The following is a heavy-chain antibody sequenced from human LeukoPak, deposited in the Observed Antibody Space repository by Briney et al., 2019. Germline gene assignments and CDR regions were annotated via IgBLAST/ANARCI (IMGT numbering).Heavy chain of an antibody. CDR3: ARELDNTVVVPAARNNWFDP. D-gene: IGHD2-2*01. CDR1: GGSFSGYY. CDR2: INHSGST. V-gene: IGHV4-34*01. Sequence: SETLSLTCAVYGGSFSGYYWSWIRQPPGKGLEWIGEINHSGSTNYNPSLKSRVTISVDTSKNQFSLKLSSVTAADTAVYYCARELDNTVVVPAARNNWFDPWGQGTLVTVSS. J-gene: IGHJ5*02.